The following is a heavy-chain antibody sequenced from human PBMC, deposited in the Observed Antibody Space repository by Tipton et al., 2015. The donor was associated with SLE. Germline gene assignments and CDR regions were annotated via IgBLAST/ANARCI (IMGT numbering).Heavy chain of an antibody. V-gene: IGHV3-48*01. Sequence: SLRLSCAASGFSLNIYAMNWVRQAPGKGLEWLSYISNSGATIFYAASVQGRFTISRDNAKNSVFLQMDSLRAEDTAVYYCAYDRSGFWHRLDHWGQGALVTVSS. CDR3: AYDRSGFWHRLDH. J-gene: IGHJ4*02. D-gene: IGHD3-22*01. CDR2: ISNSGATI. CDR1: GFSLNIYA.